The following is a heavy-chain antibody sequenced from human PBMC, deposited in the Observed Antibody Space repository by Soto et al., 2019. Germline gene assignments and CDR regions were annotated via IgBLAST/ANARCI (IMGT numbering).Heavy chain of an antibody. CDR2: ISSSGSTI. Sequence: GGSLRLSCAASGFTFSSYEMNWVRQAPGKGLEWVSYISSSGSTIYYADSVKGRFTISRDNAKNSLYLQMNSLRAEDTVVYYCARDIRADTVTDAFDIWGQGTMVTVSS. CDR3: ARDIRADTVTDAFDI. D-gene: IGHD4-17*01. CDR1: GFTFSSYE. J-gene: IGHJ3*02. V-gene: IGHV3-48*03.